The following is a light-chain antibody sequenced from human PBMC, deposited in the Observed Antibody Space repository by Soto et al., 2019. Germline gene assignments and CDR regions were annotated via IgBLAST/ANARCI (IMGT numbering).Light chain of an antibody. J-gene: IGLJ1*01. Sequence: QSALTQPASVSGSPGQSITISCTGTSSDVGTYNLVSWYQQHPGKAPKLIIYEVTKPPSGGSNRFSGSRSGNTASLTISGLQADDEADYYCCSYAGYSSYVFGTGTKVTV. CDR1: SSDVGTYNL. V-gene: IGLV2-23*02. CDR2: EVT. CDR3: CSYAGYSSYV.